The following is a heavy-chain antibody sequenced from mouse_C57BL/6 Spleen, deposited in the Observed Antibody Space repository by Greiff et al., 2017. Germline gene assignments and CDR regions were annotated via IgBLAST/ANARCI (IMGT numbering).Heavy chain of an antibody. V-gene: IGHV5-9*01. Sequence: EVQRVESGGGLVKPGGSLKLSCAASGFTFSSYTMSWVRQTPEKRLEWVATISGGGGNTYYPDSVKGRFTISRDNAKNTLYLQMSSLRSEDTALYYCARVDYYGSSSLAYWGQGTLVTVSA. CDR2: ISGGGGNT. D-gene: IGHD1-1*01. CDR3: ARVDYYGSSSLAY. J-gene: IGHJ3*01. CDR1: GFTFSSYT.